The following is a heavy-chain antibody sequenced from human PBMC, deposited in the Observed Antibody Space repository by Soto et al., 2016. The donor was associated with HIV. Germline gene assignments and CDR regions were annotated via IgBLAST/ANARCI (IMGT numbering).Heavy chain of an antibody. J-gene: IGHJ4*02. CDR1: GYTFTAFY. Sequence: QVQLVQSGAEVKNPGASVKVSCKASGYTFTAFYIHCVRQAPGQGLEWMGWINPNSGGTNFAQRSQGRVTMTGDTSITTAYIHLNRLRSDDTAVYYCARVVSGYYFDYWGQGTLVTVSS. CDR2: INPNSGGT. D-gene: IGHD2-15*01. CDR3: ARVVSGYYFDY. V-gene: IGHV1-2*02.